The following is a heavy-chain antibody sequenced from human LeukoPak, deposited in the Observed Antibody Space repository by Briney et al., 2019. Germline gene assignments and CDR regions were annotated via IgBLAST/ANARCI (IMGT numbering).Heavy chain of an antibody. V-gene: IGHV3-15*01. Sequence: GGSLRLSCAASGFTFSNAWMTWARQAPGKGLEWVGRIKSKSDAGTTDYAAPVKGRFTISRDDSKNTLYLQMNSLKIEDTAVYYCTTGHYVWGSSCDYWGQGTLVTVSS. CDR1: GFTFSNAW. J-gene: IGHJ4*02. CDR3: TTGHYVWGSSCDY. D-gene: IGHD3-16*01. CDR2: IKSKSDAGTT.